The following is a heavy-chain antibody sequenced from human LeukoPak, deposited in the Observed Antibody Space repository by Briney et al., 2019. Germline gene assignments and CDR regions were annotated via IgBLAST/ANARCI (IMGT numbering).Heavy chain of an antibody. CDR1: GYTFTSYD. V-gene: IGHV1-8*01. D-gene: IGHD3-9*01. J-gene: IGHJ4*02. Sequence: GASVKVSCKASGYTFTSYDISWVRQATGQGLEWMGWMNPNSGNTGYAQKFQGRVTMTRNTSISTAYMELSSLRSEDTAVYYCARGNGLRYFDWLPAGWGQGTLVAVSS. CDR2: MNPNSGNT. CDR3: ARGNGLRYFDWLPAG.